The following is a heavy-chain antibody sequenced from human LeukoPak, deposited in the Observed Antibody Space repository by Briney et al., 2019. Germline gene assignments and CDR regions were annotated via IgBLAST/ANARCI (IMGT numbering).Heavy chain of an antibody. Sequence: GGSLRLSCSASGFSFSSDGMCWVRQAPGKGLEWVSGILGLGGAGRTYYADSVKGRFTISRDNSKNTLYLQMNSLRAEDTAVYYCAHGTMYQFDYWGQGTLVTVSS. CDR3: AHGTMYQFDY. J-gene: IGHJ4*02. CDR1: GFSFSSDG. D-gene: IGHD2-2*01. V-gene: IGHV3-23*01. CDR2: ILGLGGAGRT.